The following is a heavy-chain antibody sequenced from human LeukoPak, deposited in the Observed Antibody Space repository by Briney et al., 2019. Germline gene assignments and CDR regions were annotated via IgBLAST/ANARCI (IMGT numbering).Heavy chain of an antibody. CDR3: AKSWSGSYYSPPGY. D-gene: IGHD1-26*01. CDR1: GFTFSTYE. J-gene: IGHJ4*02. Sequence: GGSLRLSCEASGFTFSTYEMNWVRQAPGKGLEWVAVIWYDGSNKYYADSVKGRFTISRDNSKNTLYLQMNSLRAEDTAVYYCAKSWSGSYYSPPGYWGQGTLVTVSS. V-gene: IGHV3-33*06. CDR2: IWYDGSNK.